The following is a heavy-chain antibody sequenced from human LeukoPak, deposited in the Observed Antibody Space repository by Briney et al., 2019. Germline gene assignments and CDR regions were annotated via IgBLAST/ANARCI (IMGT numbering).Heavy chain of an antibody. CDR2: ISSSSSYI. J-gene: IGHJ4*02. CDR1: GFTFSSYS. CDR3: AREFVTGFMYYYDSSGHNLDY. D-gene: IGHD3-22*01. V-gene: IGHV3-21*01. Sequence: NPGGSLRLSCAASGFTFSSYSMNWVRQAPGKGLEWVSSISSSSSYIYYADSVKGRFTISRDNAKNSLYLQMNSLRAEDTAVYYCAREFVTGFMYYYDSSGHNLDYWGQGTLVTVSS.